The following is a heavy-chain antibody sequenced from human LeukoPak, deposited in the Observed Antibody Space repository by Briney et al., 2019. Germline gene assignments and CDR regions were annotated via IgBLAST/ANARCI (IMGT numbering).Heavy chain of an antibody. Sequence: GGSLRLSCAASGFTFSSYSMNWVRQAPGKGLEWVSSISGSSTYIYYADSVKGRFTISRDNAKNSLYLQMNSLRAEDTAVYYCARSFYDILIGYYQYFDYWGQGTLVTVSS. V-gene: IGHV3-21*01. J-gene: IGHJ4*02. D-gene: IGHD3-9*01. CDR1: GFTFSSYS. CDR2: ISGSSTYI. CDR3: ARSFYDILIGYYQYFDY.